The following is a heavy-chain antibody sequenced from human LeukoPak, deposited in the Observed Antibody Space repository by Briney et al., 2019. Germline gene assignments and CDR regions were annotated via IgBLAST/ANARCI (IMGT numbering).Heavy chain of an antibody. CDR3: TSEYYYDSSGYPSADY. CDR1: GFTFGDYA. J-gene: IGHJ4*02. CDR2: IRSKAYGGTT. Sequence: GGSLRLSCTASGFTFGDYAMSWFRQAPGKGLEWVGFIRSKAYGGTTEYAASVKGRFTISRDDSKSIAYLQMNSLKTEDTAVYYCTSEYYYDSSGYPSADYWGQGTLVTVSS. D-gene: IGHD3-22*01. V-gene: IGHV3-49*03.